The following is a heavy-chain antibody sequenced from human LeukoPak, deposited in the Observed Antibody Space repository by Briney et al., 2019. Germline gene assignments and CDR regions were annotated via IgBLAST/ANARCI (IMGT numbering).Heavy chain of an antibody. CDR3: ARIGYSSSSFDY. J-gene: IGHJ4*02. CDR1: GFTFNNYW. CDR2: IKQDGSVK. Sequence: GALGLSCAASGFTFNNYWMSWVRQAPGRGLGWVANIKQDGSVKYYVDSVKGRFTISRDNAKNSLYLQMNSLRAEDTAFYYCARIGYSSSSFDYWGQGTLVTVSS. V-gene: IGHV3-7*01. D-gene: IGHD6-6*01.